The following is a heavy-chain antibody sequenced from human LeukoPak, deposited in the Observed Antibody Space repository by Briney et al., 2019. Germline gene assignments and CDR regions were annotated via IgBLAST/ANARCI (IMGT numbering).Heavy chain of an antibody. D-gene: IGHD3-9*01. Sequence: GGSLRLSCAASGFTFSSYAMSWVRQAPGKGLEWVSAISGSGGSTYYADSVKGRFTISRDNSKNTLYLQMNSLRAEDTAVYYCAKETSHVLRYFDWLRYGMDVWGQGTTVTVSS. J-gene: IGHJ6*02. V-gene: IGHV3-23*01. CDR3: AKETSHVLRYFDWLRYGMDV. CDR1: GFTFSSYA. CDR2: ISGSGGST.